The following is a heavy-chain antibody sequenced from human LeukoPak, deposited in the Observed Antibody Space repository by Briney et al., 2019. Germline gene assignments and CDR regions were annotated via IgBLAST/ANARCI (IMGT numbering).Heavy chain of an antibody. V-gene: IGHV1-2*02. Sequence: ASVKVSCKASGYTFTGYYMHWVRQAPGQGLEWMGWINPNSGGTNYAQKFQGRVTMTRDTSISTAYMELSRLRSDDTAVYYCARVPPYSSSWYGYFDYWGQGTLVTVSS. D-gene: IGHD6-13*01. CDR1: GYTFTGYY. J-gene: IGHJ4*02. CDR2: INPNSGGT. CDR3: ARVPPYSSSWYGYFDY.